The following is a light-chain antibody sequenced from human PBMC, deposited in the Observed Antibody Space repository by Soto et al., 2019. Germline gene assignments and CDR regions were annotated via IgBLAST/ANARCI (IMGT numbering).Light chain of an antibody. CDR3: QQYNGFPFT. CDR2: EAS. CDR1: QSISSG. Sequence: DIQMTQSPSTLSASVGDRVTITCRASQSISSGLAWYQQKPGKAPKLLIYEASSLEIGVPSRFSGSGSGSEFTLTISSLQPDEFATYYCQQYNGFPFTFGPGTKVDVK. V-gene: IGKV1-5*03. J-gene: IGKJ3*01.